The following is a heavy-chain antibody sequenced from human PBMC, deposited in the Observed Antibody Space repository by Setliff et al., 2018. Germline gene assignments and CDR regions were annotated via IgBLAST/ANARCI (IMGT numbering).Heavy chain of an antibody. V-gene: IGHV4-39*07. CDR3: ARSHHLVLTNWFDA. J-gene: IGHJ5*02. CDR2: MYYIGSY. CDR1: GDSITRRGYY. Sequence: PSETLSLTCSVSGDSITRRGYYWGWVGQSPGKRLEWIGSMYYIGSYDYNPSLKSRVTISLDTSKNQFSLKLTSVTAADTSVYYCARSHHLVLTNWFDAWGQGIRVTVSS. D-gene: IGHD1-26*01.